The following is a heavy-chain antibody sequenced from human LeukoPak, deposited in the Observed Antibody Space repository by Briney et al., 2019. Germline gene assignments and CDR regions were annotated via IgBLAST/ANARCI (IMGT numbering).Heavy chain of an antibody. J-gene: IGHJ4*02. CDR2: IYASGAT. CDR1: GGSISSDNYY. Sequence: SETLSLTCTVSGGSISSDNYYWNWIRQPAGKGLEWIGRIYASGATKYNPSLKSRVTISVDTSKNHFSLKLSSVTAADTAVYYCARASHDYGDYSHFDYWGQGTLVTVSS. V-gene: IGHV4-61*02. D-gene: IGHD4-17*01. CDR3: ARASHDYGDYSHFDY.